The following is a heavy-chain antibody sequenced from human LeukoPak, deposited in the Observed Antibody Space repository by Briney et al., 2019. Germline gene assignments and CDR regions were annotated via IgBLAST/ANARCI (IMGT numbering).Heavy chain of an antibody. Sequence: SETLSLTCTLSGGSISSYYWSWIRQPPGKGLEWIGYIFYSGSTNYNPSLKSRDTISVDTSKNQFSLKLSSVTAADTAVYYCARSPTGGWYNWFDPWGQGTLVTVPS. CDR3: ARSPTGGWYNWFDP. J-gene: IGHJ5*02. D-gene: IGHD6-19*01. CDR2: IFYSGST. CDR1: GGSISSYY. V-gene: IGHV4-59*08.